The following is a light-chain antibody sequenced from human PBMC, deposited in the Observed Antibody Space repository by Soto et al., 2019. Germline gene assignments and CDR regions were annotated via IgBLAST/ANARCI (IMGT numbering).Light chain of an antibody. V-gene: IGKV1-39*01. J-gene: IGKJ1*01. CDR3: HQSFTTPWT. Sequence: DLQMTQSPSSLSASLGDRVTITCRAGQPISTYLNWFRQRPGKAPEVLIYAASTLHSGVPSRFSGSGSGTDFTLTITSLQPEDFATYYCHQSFTTPWTFGPGTKVEI. CDR1: QPISTY. CDR2: AAS.